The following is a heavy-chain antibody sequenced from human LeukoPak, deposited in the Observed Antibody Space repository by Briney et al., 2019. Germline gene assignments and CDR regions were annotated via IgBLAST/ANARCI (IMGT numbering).Heavy chain of an antibody. Sequence: PSETLSLTCTVSGGSISSYYWSWIRQPPGKGLEWIGYIYYSGSTNYNPSLKSRVTISVDTSKNQFSLKLSSVTAADTAVYYWAGGYSYGSTYYYMDVWGKGTTVTISS. CDR3: AGGYSYGSTYYYMDV. CDR1: GGSISSYY. J-gene: IGHJ6*03. CDR2: IYYSGST. D-gene: IGHD5-18*01. V-gene: IGHV4-59*01.